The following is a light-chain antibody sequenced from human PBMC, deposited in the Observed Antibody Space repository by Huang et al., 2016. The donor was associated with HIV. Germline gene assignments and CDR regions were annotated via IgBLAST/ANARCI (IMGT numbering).Light chain of an antibody. Sequence: EIVMTQSPATLSVSPGERATLSCRASQSVRNNLAWYQQKPGQAPRLRIYGASTRSTGIPGRLSGSGPGTEFTLIISSLQSEDFAVYYCQQYNDWPLTFGGGTKVEIK. V-gene: IGKV3-15*01. J-gene: IGKJ4*01. CDR3: QQYNDWPLT. CDR1: QSVRNN. CDR2: GAS.